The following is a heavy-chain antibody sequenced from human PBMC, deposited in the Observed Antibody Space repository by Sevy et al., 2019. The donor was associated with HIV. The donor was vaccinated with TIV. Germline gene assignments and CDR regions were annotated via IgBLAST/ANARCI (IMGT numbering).Heavy chain of an antibody. CDR3: ARDALWFGELLHYGMDV. V-gene: IGHV3-11*01. CDR2: ISSSGSTI. D-gene: IGHD3-10*01. Sequence: GGSLRLSCAASGFTFSDYYMSWIRQAPGKGLEWVSYISSSGSTIYYADSVKGRFTISRDNAKNSLYLQMNSLRAEETAVYYCARDALWFGELLHYGMDVWGQGTTVTVSS. J-gene: IGHJ6*02. CDR1: GFTFSDYY.